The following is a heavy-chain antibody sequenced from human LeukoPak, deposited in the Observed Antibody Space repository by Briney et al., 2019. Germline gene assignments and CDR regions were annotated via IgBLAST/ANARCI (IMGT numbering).Heavy chain of an antibody. V-gene: IGHV3-33*01. CDR1: GFTFSSYG. CDR2: IWYDGSNK. Sequence: GRSLRLSCAASGFTFSSYGMHWVRQAPGKGLEWVAVIWYDGSNKYYADSVKGRFTISRDNSKNTLYLQMNSLRAEDTAVYYCARSGGVRGVTYFDYWGQGTLVTVSS. J-gene: IGHJ4*02. D-gene: IGHD3-10*01. CDR3: ARSGGVRGVTYFDY.